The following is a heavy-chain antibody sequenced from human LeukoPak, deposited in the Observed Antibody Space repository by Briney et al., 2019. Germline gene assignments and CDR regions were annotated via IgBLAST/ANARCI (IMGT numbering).Heavy chain of an antibody. J-gene: IGHJ4*02. Sequence: SETLSLTCTVSGGSISSYYWSWIRQPAGKRLEWIGRIYTSGSTNYNPSLKSRVTMSVDTSKNQFSLKLSSVTAADTAVYYCARDDSSSGYHLFDYWGQGTLVTVSS. V-gene: IGHV4-4*07. D-gene: IGHD3-22*01. CDR1: GGSISSYY. CDR2: IYTSGST. CDR3: ARDDSSSGYHLFDY.